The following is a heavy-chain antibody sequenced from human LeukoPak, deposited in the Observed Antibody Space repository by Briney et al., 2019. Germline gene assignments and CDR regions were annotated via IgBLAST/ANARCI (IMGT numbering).Heavy chain of an antibody. CDR2: IHHSGSS. J-gene: IGHJ6*03. D-gene: IGHD3-10*01. CDR3: ARRLGRKFGERFYYYHYMDV. V-gene: IGHV4-4*02. CDR1: GDSVSGIFW. Sequence: SETLSLTCAVSGDSVSGIFWWSWVRQPPHKGLEWIGEIHHSGSSNYNPSLESRVIISLDGSKNLLSLELSSVTAADTAVYYCARRLGRKFGERFYYYHYMDVWGKGTTVTISS.